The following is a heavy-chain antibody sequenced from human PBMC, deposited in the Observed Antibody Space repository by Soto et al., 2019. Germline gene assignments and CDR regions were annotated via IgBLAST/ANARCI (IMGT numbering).Heavy chain of an antibody. CDR2: INHSGNT. Sequence: WSWARQRPGKALEWIGEINHSGNTNYNPSLKSRVTISVDTSKNQLFLNLSSVTAADTAMYYCARHHVRYRPTPGAAQFWGQ. D-gene: IGHD2-15*01. J-gene: IGHJ1*01. CDR3: ARHHVRYRPTPGAAQF. V-gene: IGHV4-34*01.